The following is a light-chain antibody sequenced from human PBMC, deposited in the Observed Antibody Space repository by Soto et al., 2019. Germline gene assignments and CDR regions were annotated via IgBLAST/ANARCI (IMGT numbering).Light chain of an antibody. CDR2: GAS. V-gene: IGKV3-20*01. Sequence: EIVLTQSPGTLSLSPGERATLSCRASQSVSSSYLAWYQQKPGQAPRLLIYGASSRAAGIPDRFNGSGSGTDCPLTISRLEPEDFAVYYCQQYCSSPMYTFGQGTKLEI. CDR3: QQYCSSPMYT. CDR1: QSVSSSY. J-gene: IGKJ2*01.